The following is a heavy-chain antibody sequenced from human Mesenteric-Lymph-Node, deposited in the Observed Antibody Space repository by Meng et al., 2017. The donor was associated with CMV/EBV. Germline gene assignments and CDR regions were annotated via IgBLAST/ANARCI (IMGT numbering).Heavy chain of an antibody. D-gene: IGHD6-6*01. V-gene: IGHV3-23*01. CDR1: GFRFSMYA. Sequence: GESLKISCAASGFRFSMYAMTWVRQAPGKGLEWVSAISGSVINTYYADSVKGRFTISRDNSKNTLYLQMSSLRDDDTAMYYCVRGSDFDNWGQGTLVTVSS. CDR3: VRGSDFDN. CDR2: ISGSVINT. J-gene: IGHJ4*02.